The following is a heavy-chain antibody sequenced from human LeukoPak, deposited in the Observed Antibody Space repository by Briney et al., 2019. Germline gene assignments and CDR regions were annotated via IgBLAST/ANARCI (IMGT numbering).Heavy chain of an antibody. Sequence: SETLSLTCTVSGDSISSSSSYRGWIRRPPGKGLEWIGSIYYSGSTYYNPSLKSRVTISVDTSKSQFSLKLNSVTAADTAVYYCARHTVWVGYDWGQGTLVTVSS. J-gene: IGHJ4*02. CDR2: IYYSGST. D-gene: IGHD5-12*01. V-gene: IGHV4-39*01. CDR3: ARHTVWVGYD. CDR1: GDSISSSSSY.